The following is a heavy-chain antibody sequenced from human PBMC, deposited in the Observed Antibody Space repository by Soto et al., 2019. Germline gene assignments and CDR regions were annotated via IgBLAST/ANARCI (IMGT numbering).Heavy chain of an antibody. CDR1: GFTFSSYA. CDR3: ARLYSSGWYGPGRY. D-gene: IGHD6-19*01. J-gene: IGHJ4*02. CDR2: ISGSGGST. Sequence: GGSLRLSCAASGFTFSSYAMSWVRQAPGKGLEWVSAISGSGGSTYYADSVKGRFTISRDNAKNSLYLQMNSLRAEDTALYYCARLYSSGWYGPGRYWGQGTLVTVSS. V-gene: IGHV3-23*01.